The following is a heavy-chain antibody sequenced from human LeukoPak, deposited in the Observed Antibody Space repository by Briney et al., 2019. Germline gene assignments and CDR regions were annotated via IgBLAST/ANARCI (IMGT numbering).Heavy chain of an antibody. J-gene: IGHJ4*02. CDR1: GGSISSGGYY. CDR3: ARADYSGYVDY. CDR2: IYYSGST. Sequence: PSETLSLTCTVSGGSISSGGYYWSWIRQHPGKGLEWIGYIYYSGSTYYNPSLKSRVTISVDTSKNQFSLKLGSVTAADTAVYYCARADYSGYVDYWGQGTLVTVSS. D-gene: IGHD1-26*01. V-gene: IGHV4-31*03.